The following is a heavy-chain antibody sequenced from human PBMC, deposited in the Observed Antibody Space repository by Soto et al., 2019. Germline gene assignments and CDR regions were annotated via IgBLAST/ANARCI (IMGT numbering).Heavy chain of an antibody. CDR1: GGSFNAYY. CDR2: INHRGST. V-gene: IGHV4-34*02. CDR3: ARWNYQHYFSTNFKPSYHFDS. Sequence: QVQLQQWGAGLLKPSETLSLTCTVSGGSFNAYYWNWIRQPPGKGLEWIGKINHRGSTGYNASLKSRCTMSADISKNQFPLNMTSVTAADTAVYYCARWNYQHYFSTNFKPSYHFDSWGQGSLVTVSS. D-gene: IGHD1-7*01. J-gene: IGHJ4*02.